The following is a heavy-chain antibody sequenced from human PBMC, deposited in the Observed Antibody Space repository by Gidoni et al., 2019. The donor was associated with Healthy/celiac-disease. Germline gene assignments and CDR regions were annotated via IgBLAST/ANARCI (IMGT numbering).Heavy chain of an antibody. V-gene: IGHV3-21*01. CDR2: ISSRSSYI. J-gene: IGHJ4*02. CDR1: GFTFSSYS. D-gene: IGHD6-13*01. Sequence: EVQLVESGGGLVKPGGSLRLSCAASGFTFSSYSMNWVRQAPGKGLEWVSSISSRSSYIYYADSVKGRFTISRDNAKNSLYLQMNSLRAEDTAVYYCARREQLVVDYWGQGTLVTVSS. CDR3: ARREQLVVDY.